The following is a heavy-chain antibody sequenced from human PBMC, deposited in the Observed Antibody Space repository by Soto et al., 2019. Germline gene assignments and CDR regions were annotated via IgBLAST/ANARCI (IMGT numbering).Heavy chain of an antibody. CDR2: IYHSGST. CDR3: VGGTGVARTY. J-gene: IGHJ4*02. Sequence: QLQLQESGSGLVKPSQTLSLTCAVSGGSISSGGYSWSWIRQPPGKGLEWIGYIYHSGSTYYNPSLKSRFTISVDRSQNQLSLKLISGTAAYTAVYYCVGGTGVARTYWGQGNLVSVSS. V-gene: IGHV4-30-2*01. D-gene: IGHD5-12*01. CDR1: GGSISSGGYS.